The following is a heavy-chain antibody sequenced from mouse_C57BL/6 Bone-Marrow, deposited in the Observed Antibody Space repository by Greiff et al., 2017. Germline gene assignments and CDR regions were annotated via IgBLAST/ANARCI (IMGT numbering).Heavy chain of an antibody. V-gene: IGHV1-64*01. Sequence: QVQLQQPGAELVKPGASVKLSCKASGYTFSSYWMHWVKQRPGQGLEWIGMIHPNSGSTNYNEKFKSKATLTVDKSSSTAYMQLSSLTSEDSAVYYGAFDGYYLPWFAYWGQGTLVTVSA. D-gene: IGHD2-3*01. CDR3: AFDGYYLPWFAY. CDR1: GYTFSSYW. J-gene: IGHJ3*01. CDR2: IHPNSGST.